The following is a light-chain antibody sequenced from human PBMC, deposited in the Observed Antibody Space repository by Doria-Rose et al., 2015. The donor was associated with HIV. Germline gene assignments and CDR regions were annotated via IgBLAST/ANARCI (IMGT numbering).Light chain of an antibody. V-gene: IGKV4-1*01. J-gene: IGKJ3*01. CDR3: QQYYDTPS. CDR2: WAS. Sequence: EIVMTQSPESLGMSLGERATLNCKSNQSLLYTSKNYLAWYQQKPGQPPKLLIYWASTRQSGVPARFSGSGSGTDFTFTISSLEAEDVAVYYCQQYYDTPSFGPGTTVDIK. CDR1: QSLLYTSKNY.